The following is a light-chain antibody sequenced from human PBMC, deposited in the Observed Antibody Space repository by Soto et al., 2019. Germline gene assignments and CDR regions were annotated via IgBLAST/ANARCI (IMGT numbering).Light chain of an antibody. CDR1: SSDVGGYNY. Sequence: QSALTQPASVSGSPGQSITISCTGTSSDVGGYNYVSWYQQHPGKAPKLMIYDVSNRPSGVSNRFSGSKSGNTASLTTSGLQAEDEADYYCSSYTSFSTVVFGGGTKLTVL. CDR3: SSYTSFSTVV. J-gene: IGLJ2*01. V-gene: IGLV2-14*01. CDR2: DVS.